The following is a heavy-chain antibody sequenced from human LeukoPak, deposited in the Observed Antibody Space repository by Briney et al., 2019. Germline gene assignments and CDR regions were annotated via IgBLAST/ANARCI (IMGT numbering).Heavy chain of an antibody. Sequence: SETLSLTCTVSGGSISSYYWAWIRQPPGKGLEWIGYIYYSGSTNYSPSLKSRVTISIDASKNQFSLKLSSVIAADTAVYYCARGYYYDSSGIWGQGTMVTVSS. J-gene: IGHJ3*02. D-gene: IGHD3-22*01. CDR1: GGSISSYY. V-gene: IGHV4-59*01. CDR3: ARGYYYDSSGI. CDR2: IYYSGST.